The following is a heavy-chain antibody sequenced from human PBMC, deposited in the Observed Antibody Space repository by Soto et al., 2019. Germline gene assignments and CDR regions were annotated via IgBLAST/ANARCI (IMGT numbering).Heavy chain of an antibody. CDR3: ARGTYCGGDCYRPRARWFDP. J-gene: IGHJ5*02. V-gene: IGHV4-34*01. CDR2: INHSGST. Sequence: SETLSLTCAVYGGSFSGYYWSWFRQPPGKGLEWIGEINHSGSTNYNPSLKSRVTISVDTSKNQFSLKLSSVTAADTAVYYCARGTYCGGDCYRPRARWFDPWGQGTLVTVSS. CDR1: GGSFSGYY. D-gene: IGHD2-21*02.